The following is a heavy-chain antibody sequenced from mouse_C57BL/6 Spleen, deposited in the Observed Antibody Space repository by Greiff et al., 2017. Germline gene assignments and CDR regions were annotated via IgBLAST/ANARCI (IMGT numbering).Heavy chain of an antibody. D-gene: IGHD2-1*01. CDR3: ARWDGNYAMDY. CDR2: IYPGSGST. J-gene: IGHJ4*01. V-gene: IGHV1-55*01. Sequence: QVQLQQPGAELVKPGDSVKMSCKASGYTFTSYWITWVKQRPGQGLEWIGDIYPGSGSTNYNEKFKSKATLTVDTSSSTAYMQLSSLTSEDSAVYYCARWDGNYAMDYWGQGTSVTVSS. CDR1: GYTFTSYW.